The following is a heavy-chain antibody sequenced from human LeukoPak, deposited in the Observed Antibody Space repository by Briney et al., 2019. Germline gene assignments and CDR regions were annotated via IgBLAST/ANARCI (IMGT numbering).Heavy chain of an antibody. CDR1: GGSISSYY. CDR2: IYYSGST. J-gene: IGHJ2*01. V-gene: IGHV4-59*01. CDR3: ARGRQDCSSTSCLPRYWYFDL. Sequence: RSETLSLTCTVSGGSISSYYWSWIRQPPGKGLEWIGYIYYSGSTNYNPSLKSRVTISVDTSKNQFSLKLSSVTAADTAVYYCARGRQDCSSTSCLPRYWYFDLWGRGTLVTVSS. D-gene: IGHD2-2*01.